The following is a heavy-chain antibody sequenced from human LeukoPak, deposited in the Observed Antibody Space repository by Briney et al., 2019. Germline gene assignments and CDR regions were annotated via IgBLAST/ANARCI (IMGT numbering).Heavy chain of an antibody. CDR1: GFTFGNFG. V-gene: IGHV3-23*01. Sequence: GGSLRLSCAAPGFTFGNFGMSWSRQAPGKGLEWVSSISGSGGATYYVDSVKGRFTISRDNSKNTVYLQMNSLSADDSAVYYCAKTPYRSVCYGYWFDPWGQGTLVTVSS. CDR3: AKTPYRSVCYGYWFDP. J-gene: IGHJ5*02. D-gene: IGHD6-25*01. CDR2: ISGSGGAT.